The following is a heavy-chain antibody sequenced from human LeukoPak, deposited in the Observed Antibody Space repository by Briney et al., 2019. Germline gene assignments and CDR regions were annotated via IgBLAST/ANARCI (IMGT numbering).Heavy chain of an antibody. CDR1: GFTFRSYS. CDR2: VSSDGSNK. J-gene: IGHJ4*02. CDR3: ARDGDMGGRYFDY. D-gene: IGHD1-26*01. V-gene: IGHV3-30*03. Sequence: PGGSLRLSCAASGFTFRSYSMNWVRQAPGKGLEWVALVSSDGSNKYYADSVKGRFTISRDNSKNTLFLQMNSLRAEDTAVYYCARDGDMGGRYFDYWGQGTLVTVSS.